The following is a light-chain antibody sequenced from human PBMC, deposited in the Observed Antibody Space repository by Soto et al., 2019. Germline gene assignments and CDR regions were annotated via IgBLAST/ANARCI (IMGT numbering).Light chain of an antibody. CDR3: QQYGYSPFT. J-gene: IGKJ2*01. V-gene: IGKV3-20*01. CDR2: AAA. CDR1: QTVNSNY. Sequence: EVVLTQSPCTLSLSPGERATLSCRASQTVNSNYLAWYQQKPGQAPSLLMYAAATRATGIPDRFSASGSGTDFTLTISRLDPADFAVYYCQQYGYSPFTFGQGTKVDIK.